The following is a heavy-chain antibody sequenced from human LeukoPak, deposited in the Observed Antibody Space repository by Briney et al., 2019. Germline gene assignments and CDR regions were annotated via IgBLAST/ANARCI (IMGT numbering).Heavy chain of an antibody. CDR2: INPNSGGT. Sequence: ASVKVSCKASGYTFTGYYMHWVRQAPGQGLEWMGRINPNSGGTNYAQKSQGRVTMTRDTSISTAYMELSRLRSDDTAVYYCASSTQYYYDSSGQYYFDDWGQGTLVTVSS. J-gene: IGHJ4*02. D-gene: IGHD3-22*01. CDR3: ASSTQYYYDSSGQYYFDD. CDR1: GYTFTGYY. V-gene: IGHV1-2*06.